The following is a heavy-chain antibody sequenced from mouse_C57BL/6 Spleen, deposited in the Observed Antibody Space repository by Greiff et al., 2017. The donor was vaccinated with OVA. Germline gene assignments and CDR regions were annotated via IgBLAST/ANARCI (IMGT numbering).Heavy chain of an antibody. CDR1: GFTFSSYT. CDR3: ATYGGAMDY. V-gene: IGHV5-9*01. D-gene: IGHD1-1*01. CDR2: ISGGGGNT. J-gene: IGHJ4*01. Sequence: EVKLMESGGGLVKPGGSLKLSCAASGFTFSSYTMSWVRQTPEKRLEWVATISGGGGNTYYPDSVKGRFTISRDNAKNTLYLQMSSLRSEDTALYYCATYGGAMDYWGQGTSVTVSS.